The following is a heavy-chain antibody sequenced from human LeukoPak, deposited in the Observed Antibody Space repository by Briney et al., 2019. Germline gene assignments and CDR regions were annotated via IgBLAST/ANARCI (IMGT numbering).Heavy chain of an antibody. D-gene: IGHD1-1*01. J-gene: IGHJ6*03. Sequence: SETLSLTCAVYGGSFSGYYWSWIRQPPGKGLEWIGEINHSGSTNYNPSLKSRVTISVDTSKNQFSLKLSSVTAADTAVYYCARPKKGGTPRHYHYYMDVWGKGTTVTISS. CDR3: ARPKKGGTPRHYHYYMDV. V-gene: IGHV4-34*01. CDR1: GGSFSGYY. CDR2: INHSGST.